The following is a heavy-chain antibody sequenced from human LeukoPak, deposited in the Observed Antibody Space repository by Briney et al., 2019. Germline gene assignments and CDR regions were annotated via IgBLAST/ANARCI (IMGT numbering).Heavy chain of an antibody. CDR3: ARSGGSYHEGYFDY. D-gene: IGHD1-26*01. CDR1: KFTFSSYE. CDR2: INHSGST. J-gene: IGHJ4*02. V-gene: IGHV4-34*01. Sequence: GSLRLSCEASKFTFSSYEMNWVRQPPGKGLEWIGEINHSGSTNYNPSLKSRVTISVDTSKNQFSLKLSSVTAADTAVYYCARSGGSYHEGYFDYWGQGTLVTVSS.